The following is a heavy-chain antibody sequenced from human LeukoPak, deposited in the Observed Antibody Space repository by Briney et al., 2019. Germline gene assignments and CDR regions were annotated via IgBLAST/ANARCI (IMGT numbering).Heavy chain of an antibody. V-gene: IGHV1-69*04. D-gene: IGHD3-10*01. CDR2: IIPILGIA. CDR1: GGTFSSYA. Sequence: SVKVSCKASGGTFSSYAISWVRQAPGQGFEWMGRIIPILGIANYAQKFQGRVTITADKSTSTAYMELSSLRSEDTAVYYCARDRAPEFRAFDIWGRGTMVTVSS. J-gene: IGHJ3*02. CDR3: ARDRAPEFRAFDI.